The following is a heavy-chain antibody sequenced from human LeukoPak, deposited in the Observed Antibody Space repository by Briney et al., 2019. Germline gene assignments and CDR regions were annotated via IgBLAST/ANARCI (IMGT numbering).Heavy chain of an antibody. Sequence: ASVKVSCKASGGTFSSYAISWVRQAPGQGLEWMGGIIPIFGTANYAQKFQGRVTITTDESTSTAYMELSSLRSEDTAVYYCARDNPYDSSGYYPDHDAFDIWGQGTMVTVYS. V-gene: IGHV1-69*05. D-gene: IGHD3-22*01. CDR2: IIPIFGTA. CDR3: ARDNPYDSSGYYPDHDAFDI. J-gene: IGHJ3*02. CDR1: GGTFSSYA.